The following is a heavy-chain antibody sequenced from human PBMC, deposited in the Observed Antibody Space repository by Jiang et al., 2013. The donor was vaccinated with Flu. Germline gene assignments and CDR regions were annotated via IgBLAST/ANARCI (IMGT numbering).Heavy chain of an antibody. CDR2: ISSYNGNT. CDR1: GFTFTNYG. J-gene: IGHJ4*02. CDR3: ARGWDYGDRGPFDY. Sequence: SGAEVKKPGASVRVSCKTSGFTFTNYGFSWVRQAPGQGLEWMGWISSYNGNTNYAQKFQDRVTMTTGTSTSTAYMELRSLRSDDTAVYYCARGWDYGDRGPFDYWGQGTLVTVSS. V-gene: IGHV1-18*01. D-gene: IGHD4-17*01.